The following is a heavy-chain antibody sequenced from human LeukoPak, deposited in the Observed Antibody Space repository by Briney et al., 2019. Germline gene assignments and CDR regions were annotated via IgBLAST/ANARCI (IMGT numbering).Heavy chain of an antibody. Sequence: TGGSLRLSCAASGFTFSSYAMSWVRQAPGKGLEWVSAISGSGGSTYYADSVKGRFTISRDNSKNTLYLQMNSLRAEDTAVYYCAKDGRGSNGWYDWYFDLWGRGTPVTVSS. CDR2: ISGSGGST. D-gene: IGHD6-19*01. J-gene: IGHJ2*01. CDR1: GFTFSSYA. CDR3: AKDGRGSNGWYDWYFDL. V-gene: IGHV3-23*01.